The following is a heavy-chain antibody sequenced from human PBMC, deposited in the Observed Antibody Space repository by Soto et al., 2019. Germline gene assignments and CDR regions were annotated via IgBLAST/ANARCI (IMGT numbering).Heavy chain of an antibody. J-gene: IGHJ4*02. CDR3: ARDLAVGLVDY. Sequence: ASVKVSCKASGYTFTNSGISWVRQAPGQGLEWMGWISAYNSNTKSAQKLQGRVTMTTDTSTSTAYMELRSLRSDDTAVYYCARDLAVGLVDYWGQGTLVTVSS. CDR2: ISAYNSNT. V-gene: IGHV1-18*01. CDR1: GYTFTNSG. D-gene: IGHD6-19*01.